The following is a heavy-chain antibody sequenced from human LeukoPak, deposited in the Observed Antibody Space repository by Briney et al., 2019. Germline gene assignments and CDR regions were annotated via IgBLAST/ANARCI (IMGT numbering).Heavy chain of an antibody. Sequence: SVKVSCKASAYTFTGYYMHWVRQAAGQVLEWMGWINPNIGGTNYTQMFQGTVTMSRRPSISTAYMELSRLRSDDPGVTVRARGDLGIAARPLAWSQETLVTVPS. D-gene: IGHD6-6*01. V-gene: IGHV1-2*02. CDR2: INPNIGGT. CDR1: AYTFTGYY. CDR3: ARGDLGIAARPLA. J-gene: IGHJ5*02.